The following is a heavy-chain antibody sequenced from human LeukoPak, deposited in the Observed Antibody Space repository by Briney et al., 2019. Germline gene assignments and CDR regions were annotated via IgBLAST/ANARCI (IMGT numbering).Heavy chain of an antibody. J-gene: IGHJ4*02. CDR1: GGSISSYS. Sequence: SETLSLTCTISGGSISSYSWGWIRQPPGKGLEWIGYIFYSGSTNHNPSLKSRVTISVDTSKNQFSLKLSSVTAADTAVYYCARWTSGGHPFDYWGQGILVTVSS. V-gene: IGHV4-59*08. D-gene: IGHD1-26*01. CDR2: IFYSGST. CDR3: ARWTSGGHPFDY.